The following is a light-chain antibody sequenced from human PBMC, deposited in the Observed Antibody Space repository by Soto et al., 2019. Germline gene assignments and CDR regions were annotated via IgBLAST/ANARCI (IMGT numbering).Light chain of an antibody. J-gene: IGKJ1*01. CDR2: DAS. V-gene: IGKV3-11*01. CDR3: QQRSNWPPTWT. CDR1: QSVSSY. Sequence: EIVFTQAPATLSFSRGERATLSCRASQSVSSYLAWYQQKPGQAPRLLIYDASNRATGIPARFSGSGSGTDFTLTISSLEPEDFAVYYCQQRSNWPPTWTLGQGTKVDIK.